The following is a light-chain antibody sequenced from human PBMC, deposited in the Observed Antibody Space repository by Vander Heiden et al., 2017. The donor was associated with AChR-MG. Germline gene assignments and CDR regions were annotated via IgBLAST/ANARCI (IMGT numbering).Light chain of an antibody. V-gene: IGKV1D-12*01. CDR3: QQANSFPIT. J-gene: IGKJ5*01. Sequence: DIQMIQSPSSVSASVGHRVTITVRPRQGISSWLAWYQQKPGKAPKLLIYAASSLQSGGPSRCSGSGSGTDFTLTISSMQHEDFATYYWQQANSFPITFGQGTRLEIK. CDR2: AAS. CDR1: QGISSW.